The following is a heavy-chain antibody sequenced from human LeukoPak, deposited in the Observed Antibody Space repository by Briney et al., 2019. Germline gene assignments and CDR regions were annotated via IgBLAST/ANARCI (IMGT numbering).Heavy chain of an antibody. CDR3: ARDLERYCGGGSCYSDY. CDR2: IYYSGST. CDR1: GGSISSYY. Sequence: NPSETLSLTCTVSGGSISSYYWGWIRQPPGKGLEWIGSIYYSGSTYYNPSLKSRVTISLDTSKNQFSLKLSSVTAADTAVYYCARDLERYCGGGSCYSDYWGQGTLVTVSS. J-gene: IGHJ4*02. V-gene: IGHV4-39*07. D-gene: IGHD2-15*01.